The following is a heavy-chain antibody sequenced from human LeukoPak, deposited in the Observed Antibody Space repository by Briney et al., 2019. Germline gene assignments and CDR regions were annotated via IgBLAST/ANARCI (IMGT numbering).Heavy chain of an antibody. J-gene: IGHJ3*02. CDR3: ARASLWFGDHDAFDI. CDR2: IHSDGSST. D-gene: IGHD3-10*01. CDR1: GFPFSNYW. V-gene: IGHV3-74*01. Sequence: GGSLRLSCAASGFPFSNYWMHWVRQAPGKGLVWVSRIHSDGSSTTYADSVKGRFTISRDNAKNTLYLQMNSLRAEDMALYYCARASLWFGDHDAFDIWGQGTMVTVSS.